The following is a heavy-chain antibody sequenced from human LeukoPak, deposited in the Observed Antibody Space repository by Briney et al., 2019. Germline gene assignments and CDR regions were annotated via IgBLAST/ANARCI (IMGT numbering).Heavy chain of an antibody. V-gene: IGHV3-74*01. Sequence: PGGSLRLSCAASGYTFSNYWMHWVRHAPGKGLVWVSRINSDGINTSYADSVKGRFTIPRDNAKNTLNLQMNSLRAEDTAVYYGARDLGQYYDTSDNWFDPWGQGTLVTVSS. CDR3: ARDLGQYYDTSDNWFDP. CDR1: GYTFSNYW. J-gene: IGHJ5*02. D-gene: IGHD3-22*01. CDR2: INSDGINT.